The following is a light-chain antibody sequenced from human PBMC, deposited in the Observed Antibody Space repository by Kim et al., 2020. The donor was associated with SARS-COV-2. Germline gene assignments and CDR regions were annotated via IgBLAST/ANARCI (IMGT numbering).Light chain of an antibody. V-gene: IGKV3-20*01. J-gene: IGKJ5*01. CDR2: GAS. Sequence: EIELTQSPGTLSLSPVEGATLSCRASQTITNNYLNWYQQKRGRAPRLLIYGASTRATGIPDRFSGSGSGTDFTLTISRLEPEDFAVYYCQHYGASPLITFGQGTRLEIK. CDR1: QTITNNY. CDR3: QHYGASPLIT.